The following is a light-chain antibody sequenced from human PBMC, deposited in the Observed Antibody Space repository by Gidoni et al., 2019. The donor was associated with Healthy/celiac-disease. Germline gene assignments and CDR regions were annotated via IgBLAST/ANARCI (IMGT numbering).Light chain of an antibody. V-gene: IGKV1-8*01. CDR2: AAS. J-gene: IGKJ3*01. Sequence: AIRMTPSPSSFSASTGDRVTITCRASQGISSYLALYQQKPGKAPKLLIYAASTLQSGVPSRFSGSGSGTDFTLTISCLQSEDFATYYCQQYYSYPPLFGPGTKVDIK. CDR1: QGISSY. CDR3: QQYYSYPPL.